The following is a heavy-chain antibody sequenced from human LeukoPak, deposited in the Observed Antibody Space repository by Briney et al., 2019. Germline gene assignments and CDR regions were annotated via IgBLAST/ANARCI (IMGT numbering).Heavy chain of an antibody. D-gene: IGHD5-18*01. CDR1: GGSISGYY. J-gene: IGHJ5*02. V-gene: IGHV4-59*08. Sequence: PWETLSLTCTVSGGSISGYYWSWIRQPPGKGLEWIGYTYYSGTTNYNPSLKSRVTISVDTSKNQFSLKLRSVTAADTAVYYCARHVGYGNNWFDPWGQGTPVTVSS. CDR3: ARHVGYGNNWFDP. CDR2: TYYSGTT.